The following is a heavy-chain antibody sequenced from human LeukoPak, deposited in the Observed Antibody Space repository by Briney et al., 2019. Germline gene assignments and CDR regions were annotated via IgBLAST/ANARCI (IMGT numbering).Heavy chain of an antibody. V-gene: IGHV4-34*01. CDR3: ARRVRGVIISFYYYNGMDV. Sequence: KPSETLSLTCAVYGGSFSDYYWTWIRQSPGKGLEWIGEINHSGATDYNPSLKSRATISVDTSKNQFSLKVRSVTAADTAVYYCARRVRGVIISFYYYNGMDVWGQGTTVTVSS. D-gene: IGHD3-10*01. CDR1: GGSFSDYY. CDR2: INHSGAT. J-gene: IGHJ6*02.